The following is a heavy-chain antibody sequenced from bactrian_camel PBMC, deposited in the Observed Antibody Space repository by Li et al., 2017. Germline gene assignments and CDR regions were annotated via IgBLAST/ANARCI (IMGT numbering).Heavy chain of an antibody. CDR3: TADVVPSQEHAWVLGENGF. Sequence: QLVESGGGSVQAGESLKLSCAASGYTTSVGCMGWLRQAPEKEREWVASLYTRNYITYYADSVRGRFAISQDNAKNTLYLQMNSLKPEDTAMYYCTADVVPSQEHAWVLGENGFWGQGTQVTVS. J-gene: IGHJ6*01. D-gene: IGHD3*01. V-gene: IGHV3-2*01. CDR1: GYTTSVGC. CDR2: LYTRNYIT.